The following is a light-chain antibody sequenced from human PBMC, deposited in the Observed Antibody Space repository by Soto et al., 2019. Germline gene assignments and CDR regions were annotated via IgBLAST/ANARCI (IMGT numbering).Light chain of an antibody. CDR1: QSISSY. J-gene: IGKJ2*01. CDR2: AAS. Sequence: DIQMTQSPSSLSASVGDRVTITCRASQSISSYLNWYQQKPGTAPKRLIYAASSLQSGVPSRFSGSGSGTDFTLTISSLQPEEFATYYCQQSYSTPRYTFGQGTKLEIK. CDR3: QQSYSTPRYT. V-gene: IGKV1-39*01.